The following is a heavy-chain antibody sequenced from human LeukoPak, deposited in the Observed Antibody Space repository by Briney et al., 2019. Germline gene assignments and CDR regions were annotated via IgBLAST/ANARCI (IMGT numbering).Heavy chain of an antibody. V-gene: IGHV3-7*01. J-gene: IGHJ4*02. CDR3: ARGTLGYCSSTSCYSLWDY. Sequence: GGSLRLSCAASGFTFSSYAMSWVRQAPGKGLEWVANIKQDGSEKYYVDSVKGRFTISRDNAKNSLYLQMNSLRAEDTAVYYCARGTLGYCSSTSCYSLWDYWGQGTLVTVSS. CDR2: IKQDGSEK. CDR1: GFTFSSYA. D-gene: IGHD2-2*01.